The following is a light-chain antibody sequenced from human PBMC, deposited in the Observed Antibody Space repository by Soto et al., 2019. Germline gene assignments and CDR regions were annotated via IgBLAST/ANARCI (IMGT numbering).Light chain of an antibody. CDR1: SSDLGGSNS. CDR2: EVS. V-gene: IGLV2-14*01. CDR3: SSYTSSSTRV. Sequence: QSALTQPASMSGSPGQSITISCTATSSDLGGSNSVSWYQQHPGKAPKLIIYEVSNRPSGVSNRFSASKSGNTASLTISGLQAEDEADYYCSSYTSSSTRVFGGGTQLTVL. J-gene: IGLJ3*02.